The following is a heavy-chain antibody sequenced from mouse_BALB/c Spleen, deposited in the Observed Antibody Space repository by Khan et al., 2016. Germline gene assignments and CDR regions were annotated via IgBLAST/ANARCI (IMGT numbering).Heavy chain of an antibody. CDR2: IYPGDGDT. Sequence: QIQLVQSGAELVRPGSSVKISCKASGYAFSGYWMNWVKQRPGQGLEWIGQIYPGDGDTNYNGKFKGKATLTADNSSSTAYMQLSSLTSEDSAVYFCARGTPFASWGQGTLVTVSA. J-gene: IGHJ3*01. V-gene: IGHV1-80*01. CDR1: GYAFSGYW. D-gene: IGHD2-14*01. CDR3: ARGTPFAS.